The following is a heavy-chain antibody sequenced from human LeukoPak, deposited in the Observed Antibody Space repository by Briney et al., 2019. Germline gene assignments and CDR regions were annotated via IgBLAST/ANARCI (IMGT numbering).Heavy chain of an antibody. CDR1: GFTFSNAW. V-gene: IGHV3-15*01. Sequence: GGSLRLSCAASGFTFSNAWMSWVRQAPGKGLEWVGRIKSKTDGGTTDYAAPVKGRFTISRDDSKNTLYLQMNSLKTEDTAVYYCTTRKVLLWFGERFDPWGQGTLVTVSS. CDR2: IKSKTDGGTT. D-gene: IGHD3-10*01. J-gene: IGHJ5*02. CDR3: TTRKVLLWFGERFDP.